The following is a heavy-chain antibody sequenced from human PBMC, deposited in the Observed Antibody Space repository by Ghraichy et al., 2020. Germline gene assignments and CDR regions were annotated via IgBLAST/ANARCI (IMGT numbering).Heavy chain of an antibody. V-gene: IGHV4-38-2*01. CDR1: GYSISSGYY. D-gene: IGHD3-10*01. J-gene: IGHJ5*02. CDR2: IYHSGST. CDR3: ARVRILWFGELLSPRMSWFDP. Sequence: SETLSLNCAVSGYSISSGYYWGWIRQPPGKGLEWIGSIYHSGSTYYNPSLKSRVTISVDTSKNQFSLKLSSVTAADTAVYYCARVRILWFGELLSPRMSWFDPWGQGTLVTVSS.